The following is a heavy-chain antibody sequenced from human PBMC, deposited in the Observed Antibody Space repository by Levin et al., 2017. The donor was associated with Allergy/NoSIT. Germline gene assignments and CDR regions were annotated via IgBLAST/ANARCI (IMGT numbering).Heavy chain of an antibody. CDR3: VRGISGWTRYRY. CDR1: GHTSTNYD. J-gene: IGHJ4*02. D-gene: IGHD6-19*01. V-gene: IGHV1-8*01. CDR2: MNSDESTT. Sequence: GASVKVSCKASGHTSTNYDINWVRQASGQGLEWMGWMNSDESTTGYAQRFQGRVMMTWNTSTSTAYLELRALRSDDTAVYYCVRGISGWTRYRYWGQGTLVTVSS.